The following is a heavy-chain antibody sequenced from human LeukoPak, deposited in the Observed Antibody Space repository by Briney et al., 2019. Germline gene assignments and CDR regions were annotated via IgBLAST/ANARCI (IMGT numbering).Heavy chain of an antibody. J-gene: IGHJ4*02. D-gene: IGHD2-8*01. Sequence: SGTLSLTCGVSGGSISGTNWWSWVRQPPGQGLEWIGEISLAGQTNYNPSLNGRVTMSLDKSSNQLSLHLTSVTAADTAVYYCSRENGAFSPFGYWGQGTLVTVLS. V-gene: IGHV4-4*02. CDR3: SRENGAFSPFGY. CDR2: ISLAGQT. CDR1: GGSISGTNW.